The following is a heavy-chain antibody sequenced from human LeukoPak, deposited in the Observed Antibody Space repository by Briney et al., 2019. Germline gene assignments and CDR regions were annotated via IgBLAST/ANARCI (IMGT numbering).Heavy chain of an antibody. Sequence: GGSLRLSCAASGFTFSSYWMHWVRQAPGKGLVWVSHIKSDGSSTNYADSVKGRFTISRDNSKNTLYLQMNSLRAEDTAVYYCANWGSIVATISFDYWGQGTLVTVSS. D-gene: IGHD5-12*01. V-gene: IGHV3-74*01. CDR1: GFTFSSYW. CDR3: ANWGSIVATISFDY. CDR2: IKSDGSST. J-gene: IGHJ4*02.